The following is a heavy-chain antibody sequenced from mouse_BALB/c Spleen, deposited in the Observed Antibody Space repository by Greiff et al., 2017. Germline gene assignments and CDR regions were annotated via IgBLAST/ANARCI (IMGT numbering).Heavy chain of an antibody. CDR3: ARSRRYDEGPMDY. J-gene: IGHJ4*01. Sequence: EVQLQQSGPELVKPGASVKMSCKASGYTFTDYYMDWVKQSHGESFEWIGRVNPYNGGTSYNQKFKGKATLTVDKSSSTAYMELNSLTSEDSAVYYCARSRRYDEGPMDYWGQGTSVTVSS. CDR1: GYTFTDYY. V-gene: IGHV1-19*01. D-gene: IGHD2-14*01. CDR2: VNPYNGGT.